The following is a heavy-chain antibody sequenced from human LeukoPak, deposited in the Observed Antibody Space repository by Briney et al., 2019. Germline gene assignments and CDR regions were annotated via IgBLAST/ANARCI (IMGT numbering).Heavy chain of an antibody. CDR2: IYPSGGT. D-gene: IGHD1-7*01. V-gene: IGHV4-39*01. J-gene: IGHJ3*02. Sequence: PPETLSLTCTVSGGSISSGYYYWGCIRQPPGKGLEWVGSIYPSGGTYYDPSLKGRVTISVDTSKNQFSLKLRSVTAADTAVYYCARHGELGDSFDIWGQGPMVTVSS. CDR1: GGSISSGYYY. CDR3: ARHGELGDSFDI.